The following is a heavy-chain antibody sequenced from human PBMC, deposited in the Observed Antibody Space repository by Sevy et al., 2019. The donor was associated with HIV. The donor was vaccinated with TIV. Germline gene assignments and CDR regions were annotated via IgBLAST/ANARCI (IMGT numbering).Heavy chain of an antibody. D-gene: IGHD2-8*01. CDR2: ISFDGRNK. J-gene: IGHJ4*02. V-gene: IGHV3-30*04. CDR1: GFTFADHA. Sequence: GGSLRLSCAASGFTFADHAFHWVRQAPGKGLEWVAIISFDGRNKRVAESVKGRFTISRDDSKSTVYLQMTSLRHEDAAVYYCARDHCTDGACFRSGYFDYWGQGTLVTVSS. CDR3: ARDHCTDGACFRSGYFDY.